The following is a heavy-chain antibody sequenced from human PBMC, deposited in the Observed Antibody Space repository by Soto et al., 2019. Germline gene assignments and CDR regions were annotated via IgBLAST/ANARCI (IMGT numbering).Heavy chain of an antibody. CDR1: GYTLTELS. CDR2: FDPEDGET. D-gene: IGHD5-12*01. J-gene: IGHJ6*02. V-gene: IGHV1-24*01. Sequence: VKVSCKVSGYTLTELSMHWVRQAPGKGLEWMGGFDPEDGETIYAQKFQGRVTMTEDTSTDTAYMELSSLRSEDTAVYYCATAPRYYSGYEYYYYYGMDVWGQGTTVTVSS. CDR3: ATAPRYYSGYEYYYYYGMDV.